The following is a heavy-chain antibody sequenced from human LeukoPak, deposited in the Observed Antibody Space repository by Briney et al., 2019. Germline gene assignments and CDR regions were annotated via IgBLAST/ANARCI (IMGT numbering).Heavy chain of an antibody. D-gene: IGHD3-10*01. CDR3: AKRGHGSGSYDY. CDR1: GFTFSRNA. V-gene: IGHV3-23*01. Sequence: AGGSLRLSCAASGFTFSRNALSWVRQAPGKGLEWVSAISGSGGSTYYADSVKGRFTISRDNSKNTLYLQMNSLRAEDTAVYYCAKRGHGSGSYDYWGQGTLVTVSS. J-gene: IGHJ4*02. CDR2: ISGSGGST.